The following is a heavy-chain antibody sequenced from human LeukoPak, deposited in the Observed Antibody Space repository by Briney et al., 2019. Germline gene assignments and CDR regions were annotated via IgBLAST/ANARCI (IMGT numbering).Heavy chain of an antibody. Sequence: SETLSLTCTVSGGSISSYYWSWIRQPPGKGLEWIGYIYYSGSTNYNPSLKSRVTISVDTSKNQFSLKLSSVTAADTAVYYCARTYCAEDCRIRYFDYWGQGTLVTVSS. J-gene: IGHJ4*02. CDR2: IYYSGST. CDR3: ARTYCAEDCRIRYFDY. D-gene: IGHD2-21*02. CDR1: GGSISSYY. V-gene: IGHV4-59*01.